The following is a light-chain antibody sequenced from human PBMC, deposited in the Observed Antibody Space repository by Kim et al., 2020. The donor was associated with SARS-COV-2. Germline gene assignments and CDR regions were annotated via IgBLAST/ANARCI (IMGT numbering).Light chain of an antibody. CDR1: SSDVGGYNS. CDR3: NSYTSSITLVV. J-gene: IGLJ2*01. Sequence: QSITMSCTGTSSDVGGYNSVSWYQQHLGKAPKLMIYDVSNRPSGVSNRFSGSKSGNPASLTISGLQAEDEADYYCNSYTSSITLVVFGGGTQLTVL. V-gene: IGLV2-14*03. CDR2: DVS.